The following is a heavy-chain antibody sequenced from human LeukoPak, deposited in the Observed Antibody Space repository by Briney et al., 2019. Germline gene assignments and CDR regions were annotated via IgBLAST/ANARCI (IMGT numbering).Heavy chain of an antibody. CDR2: IYYSGST. V-gene: IGHV4-59*01. CDR3: ARGLVRGNSPSGMDV. CDR1: GASISTYY. D-gene: IGHD3-10*01. J-gene: IGHJ6*02. Sequence: SETLSLTCIVSGASISTYYWSWIRQPPGKGLEWIGCIYYSGSTNYNPSLKSRVTISVDTTKNQFSLRLRSVTAADTAVYYCARGLVRGNSPSGMDVWGQGTTVTVSS.